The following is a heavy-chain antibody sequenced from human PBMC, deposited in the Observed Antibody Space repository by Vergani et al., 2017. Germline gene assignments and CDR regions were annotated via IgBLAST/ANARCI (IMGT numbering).Heavy chain of an antibody. J-gene: IGHJ4*02. CDR2: VRFDGRDT. V-gene: IGHV3-74*01. CDR1: CIPLSKAL. Sequence: EVQLVESGGGLVQPGGSPRLSWSASCIPLSKALHSWVRPCPGKGVEWVSSVRFDGRDTVYADSVKGRFTISKDSAMNTVHLQMTNVRAEDTAVYFCARDGAGTIDFDYWGPGILVTVSS. CDR3: ARDGAGTIDFDY. D-gene: IGHD1-26*01.